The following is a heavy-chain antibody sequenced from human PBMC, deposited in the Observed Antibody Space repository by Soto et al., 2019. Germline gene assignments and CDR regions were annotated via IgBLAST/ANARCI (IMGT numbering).Heavy chain of an antibody. Sequence: SETLSLTCAVYGGSFSGYYWSWIRQPPGKGLEWIGEINHSGSTNYNPSLKSRVTISVDTSKNQFSLKLSSVTAADTAVYYCARGARWFDPWGQGTLVTVSS. J-gene: IGHJ5*02. V-gene: IGHV4-34*01. CDR2: INHSGST. CDR3: ARGARWFDP. CDR1: GGSFSGYY.